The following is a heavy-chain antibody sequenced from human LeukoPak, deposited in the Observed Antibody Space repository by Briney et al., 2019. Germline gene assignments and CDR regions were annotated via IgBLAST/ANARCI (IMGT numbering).Heavy chain of an antibody. Sequence: SETLSLTCTVTGGSISNYYWSWIRQPPGKGLEWIGYIYTSGSTNCNPSLKSRVTMSIDTSKNRFSLKLSSVTAADTAVYYCARGGWELELDYWGQGILVTVSS. V-gene: IGHV4-59*01. D-gene: IGHD1-26*01. J-gene: IGHJ4*02. CDR3: ARGGWELELDY. CDR2: IYTSGST. CDR1: GGSISNYY.